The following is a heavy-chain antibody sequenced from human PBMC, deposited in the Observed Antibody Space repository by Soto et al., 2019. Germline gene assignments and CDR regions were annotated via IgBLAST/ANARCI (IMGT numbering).Heavy chain of an antibody. J-gene: IGHJ4*02. CDR3: AKGDHFDY. CDR2: IRSGGNT. Sequence: EVQLLESGGGLAQPGGSLRLSCAASGFSFATYDMTWARQAPGKGLEWVSGIRSGGNTYYADSVKGRFTISRDNSKNTLHLQMNSLRAEDTAVYHCAKGDHFDYRGQGALVTVSS. V-gene: IGHV3-23*01. CDR1: GFSFATYD.